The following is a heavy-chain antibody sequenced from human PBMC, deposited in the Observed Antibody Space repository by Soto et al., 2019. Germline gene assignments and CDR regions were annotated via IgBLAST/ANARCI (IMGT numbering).Heavy chain of an antibody. CDR3: ARDHSVDYGENAGSLQH. CDR2: IWYDGSNK. Sequence: GGSLRLSCAASGFTFSSYGMHWVRQAPGKGLEWVAVIWYDGSNKYYADSVKGRFTISRDNSKNTLYLQMNSLRAEDTAVYYCARDHSVDYGENAGSLQHWGQGTLVTVSS. V-gene: IGHV3-33*01. J-gene: IGHJ1*01. CDR1: GFTFSSYG. D-gene: IGHD4-17*01.